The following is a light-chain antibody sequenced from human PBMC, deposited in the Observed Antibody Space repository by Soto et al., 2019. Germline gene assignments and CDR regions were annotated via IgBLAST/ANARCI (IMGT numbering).Light chain of an antibody. CDR1: QTVRNNY. CDR3: QPFSSYPLT. Sequence: EFVLTQSPGTLSLSPGERATLSCRASQTVRNNYLAWYQQKPGQAPRLLIYDASSRATGIPDRFSGGGSGTDFTLTISRLEPEDFAVYYCQPFSSYPLTLGAGPRWIS. J-gene: IGKJ4*01. CDR2: DAS. V-gene: IGKV3-20*01.